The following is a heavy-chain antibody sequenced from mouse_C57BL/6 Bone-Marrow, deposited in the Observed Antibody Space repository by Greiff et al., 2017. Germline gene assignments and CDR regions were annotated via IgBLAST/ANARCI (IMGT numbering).Heavy chain of an antibody. Sequence: VKLMESGPGLVQPSQSLSITCTVSGFSLTSYGVHWVRQSPGKGLEWLGVIWSGGSTDYNAAFISRLSISKDNSKSQVFFKMNSLQADDTAIYYCARNRRNYWYYFDYWGQGTTLTVSS. D-gene: IGHD2-1*01. CDR1: GFSLTSYG. V-gene: IGHV2-2*01. CDR2: IWSGGST. J-gene: IGHJ2*01. CDR3: ARNRRNYWYYFDY.